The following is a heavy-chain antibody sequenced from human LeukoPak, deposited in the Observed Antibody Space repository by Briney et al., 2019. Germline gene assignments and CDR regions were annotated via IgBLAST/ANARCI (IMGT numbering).Heavy chain of an antibody. CDR3: ARFGRVFRDAFDI. J-gene: IGHJ3*02. CDR2: IYYSGST. Sequence: PSQTLSLTCTVSGGSISGGGYYWSWIRQHPGKGLEWIGYIYYSGSTYYNPSLKSRVTISVDTSKNQFSLKLSSVTAADTAVYYCARFGRVFRDAFDIWGQGTMVTVSS. V-gene: IGHV4-31*03. D-gene: IGHD3-10*01. CDR1: GGSISGGGYY.